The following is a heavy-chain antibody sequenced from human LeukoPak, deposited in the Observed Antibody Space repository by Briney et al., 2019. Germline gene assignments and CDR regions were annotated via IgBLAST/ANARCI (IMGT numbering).Heavy chain of an antibody. CDR2: IKQDGSEK. V-gene: IGHV3-7*04. D-gene: IGHD2-15*01. CDR1: GFTFSSYW. CDR3: ARGINWFDP. J-gene: IGHJ5*02. Sequence: PGGSLRLSCAVSGFTFSSYWMIWVRQAPGKGLEWVANIKQDGSEKYYVDSVKGRFTISRDNAKNSQYLQMNSLRAEDTAVYYCARGINWFDPWGQGTLVTVSS.